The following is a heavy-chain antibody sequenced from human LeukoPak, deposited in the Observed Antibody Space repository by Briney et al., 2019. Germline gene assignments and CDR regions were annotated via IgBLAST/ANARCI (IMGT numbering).Heavy chain of an antibody. J-gene: IGHJ6*02. CDR2: ISGSGGST. Sequence: GGSLRLSCAASGFTFSSYAMSWVRQAPGKGLEWVSAISGSGGSTYYADSVKGRFTISRDNSKNTLYLQMNSLRAEDTAVYYCAKGPYGESSFYYYYGMDVWGQGTTVTVSS. CDR1: GFTFSSYA. D-gene: IGHD3-10*01. V-gene: IGHV3-23*01. CDR3: AKGPYGESSFYYYYGMDV.